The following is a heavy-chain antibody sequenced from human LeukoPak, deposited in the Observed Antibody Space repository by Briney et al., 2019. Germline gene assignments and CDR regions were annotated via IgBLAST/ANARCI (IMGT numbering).Heavy chain of an antibody. Sequence: SETLSLTCAVYGGSFSGYYWSWIRQPPGKGLEWIGEINHSGSTNYNPSLKSRVTISVDTSKNQFFLKLSSVTAADTAVYYCAREGASCYDYWGQGTLVTVSS. V-gene: IGHV4-34*01. J-gene: IGHJ4*02. CDR2: INHSGST. CDR1: GGSFSGYY. CDR3: AREGASCYDY. D-gene: IGHD2-2*01.